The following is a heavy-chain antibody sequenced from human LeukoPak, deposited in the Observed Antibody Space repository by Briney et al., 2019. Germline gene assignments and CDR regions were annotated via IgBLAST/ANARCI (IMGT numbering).Heavy chain of an antibody. CDR1: GYSFTSYW. V-gene: IGHV5-51*01. J-gene: IGHJ4*02. Sequence: GESLKISCKGSGYSFTSYWIGWVRQMPGKGLEWMGIIYPGDSDTRYSPSFQGQVTISADKSISTAYLQWSSLKASDTAMYYCARRRDLYSGSYYTFDYWGQGTLVTVSS. CDR2: IYPGDSDT. D-gene: IGHD1-26*01. CDR3: ARRRDLYSGSYYTFDY.